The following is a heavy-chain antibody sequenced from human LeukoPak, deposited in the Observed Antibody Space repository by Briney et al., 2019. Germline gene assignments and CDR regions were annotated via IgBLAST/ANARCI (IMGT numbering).Heavy chain of an antibody. J-gene: IGHJ4*02. D-gene: IGHD5-24*01. CDR2: ISGSSSYI. V-gene: IGHV3-21*01. CDR1: GFTFRNYG. Sequence: GGSLRLSCVASGFTFRNYGMHWVRQAPGKGLEWVSSISGSSSYIYYADSVKGRFTISRDNAKKLMYLQMNSLRAEDTAVYYCARPRGNVEMATNPFDYWGQGTLVTVS. CDR3: ARPRGNVEMATNPFDY.